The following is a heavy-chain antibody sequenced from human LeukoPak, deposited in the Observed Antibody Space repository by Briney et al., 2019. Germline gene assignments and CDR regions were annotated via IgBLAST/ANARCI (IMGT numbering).Heavy chain of an antibody. J-gene: IGHJ4*02. CDR2: ISAYNGNT. CDR1: GYTFTSYG. D-gene: IGHD5-12*01. V-gene: IGHV1-18*01. CDR3: ARDQASGYSGYPGGYFDY. Sequence: ASVKVSCKASGYTFTSYGISWVRQAPGQGLEWMGWISAYNGNTNYAQKLQGRVTMTTDTSTSTAYMELRSLRSEDTAVYYCARDQASGYSGYPGGYFDYWGQGTLVTVSS.